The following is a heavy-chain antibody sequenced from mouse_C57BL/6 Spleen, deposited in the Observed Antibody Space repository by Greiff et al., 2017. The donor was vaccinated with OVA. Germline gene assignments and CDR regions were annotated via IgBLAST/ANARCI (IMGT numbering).Heavy chain of an antibody. Sequence: VKLMESGPGLVAPSQSLSITCTVSGFSLTSYAISWVRQPPGKGLEWLGVIWTGGGTNYNSALKSRLSISKDNSKSQVFLKMNSLQTDDTARYYCARNYDYDKGNAMDYWGQGTSVTVSS. V-gene: IGHV2-9-1*01. CDR1: GFSLTSYA. CDR3: ARNYDYDKGNAMDY. D-gene: IGHD2-4*01. CDR2: IWTGGGT. J-gene: IGHJ4*01.